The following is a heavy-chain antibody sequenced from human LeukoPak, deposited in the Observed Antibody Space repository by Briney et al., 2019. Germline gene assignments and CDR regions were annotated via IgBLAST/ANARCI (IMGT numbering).Heavy chain of an antibody. CDR3: ARVDCGGDCSLFDP. J-gene: IGHJ5*02. Sequence: SETLSLTCTVSGGSISSYYWSWIRQPPGKGLEWIGYIYYSGSTNYNPSLKSRVTISVDTSKNQFSLKLSSVTAADTAVYYCARVDCGGDCSLFDPWGQGTLVTVSS. CDR2: IYYSGST. CDR1: GGSISSYY. D-gene: IGHD2-21*01. V-gene: IGHV4-59*01.